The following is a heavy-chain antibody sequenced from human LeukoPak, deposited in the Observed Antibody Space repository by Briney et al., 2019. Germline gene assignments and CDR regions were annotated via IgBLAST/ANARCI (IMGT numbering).Heavy chain of an antibody. CDR3: AKDHYWSIDY. CDR2: IKGDGIST. V-gene: IGHV3-74*01. Sequence: GGSLRLSCAVSGFDFSSNWMHWVRHAPGQGLVWVSRIKGDGISTNYADSVKGRFTISRDIAKNTLYLQMNSPRAEDTGVYYCAKDHYWSIDYWGRGTLVTVSS. J-gene: IGHJ4*02. D-gene: IGHD3-3*01. CDR1: GFDFSSNW.